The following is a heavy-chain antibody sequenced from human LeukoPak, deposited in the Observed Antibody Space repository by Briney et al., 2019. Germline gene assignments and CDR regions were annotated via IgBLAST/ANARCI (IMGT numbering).Heavy chain of an antibody. Sequence: GGPLRLSCAASVFTFSSYAMSWVRQAPGKGLEWVSAISGSGGSTYYADSVKGRFTISRDNSKNTLYLQVNSLRAEDTAVYYCAKDQAYYYDSSGYRIDYWGQGTLVTVSS. J-gene: IGHJ4*02. CDR1: VFTFSSYA. D-gene: IGHD3-22*01. V-gene: IGHV3-23*01. CDR3: AKDQAYYYDSSGYRIDY. CDR2: ISGSGGST.